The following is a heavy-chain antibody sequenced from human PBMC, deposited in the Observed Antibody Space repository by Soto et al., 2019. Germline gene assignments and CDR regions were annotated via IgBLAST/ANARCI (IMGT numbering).Heavy chain of an antibody. J-gene: IGHJ6*02. D-gene: IGHD2-21*02. CDR3: ARYGGNSEGVTLDYYYYGMDV. Sequence: KPSETLSLTCTVSGGSISSGGYYWSWIRQHPGKGLEWIGYIYYSGSTYYNPSLKSRVTISVDTSKNQFSLKLSSVTAADTAVYYCARYGGNSEGVTLDYYYYGMDVWGQGTTVTVSS. CDR2: IYYSGST. V-gene: IGHV4-31*03. CDR1: GGSISSGGYY.